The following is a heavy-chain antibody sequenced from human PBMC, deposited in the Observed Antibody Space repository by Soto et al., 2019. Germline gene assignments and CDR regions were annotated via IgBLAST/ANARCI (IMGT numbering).Heavy chain of an antibody. V-gene: IGHV4-31*03. CDR3: AEQHFVWITTIEN. CDR2: INYSGRT. Sequence: QVQLQESGPGLVKPSQTLSLTCTVSGGSISSGGYYWSWIRQHPGKGLEWIGYINYSGRTYYNPALKRRVTISVDTSKNQFSMKLSSVTAANTAVYYCAEQHFVWITTIENWGQGSLVIVSS. CDR1: GGSISSGGYY. D-gene: IGHD3-9*01. J-gene: IGHJ4*02.